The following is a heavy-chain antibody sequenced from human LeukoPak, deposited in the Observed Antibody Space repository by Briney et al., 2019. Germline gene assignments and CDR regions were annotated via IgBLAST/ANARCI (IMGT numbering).Heavy chain of an antibody. V-gene: IGHV3-23*01. CDR3: GRGSGVADY. CDR2: ISGSGGST. Sequence: PGGSLRLSCAASGFTFSSYAMSWVRQAPGKGLEWVSAISGSGGSTYYADSVKGRFTISRDNAKNTLYLQMTSLRVEDTAVYYCGRGSGVADYWGQGALVTVSS. CDR1: GFTFSSYA. J-gene: IGHJ4*02. D-gene: IGHD3-10*01.